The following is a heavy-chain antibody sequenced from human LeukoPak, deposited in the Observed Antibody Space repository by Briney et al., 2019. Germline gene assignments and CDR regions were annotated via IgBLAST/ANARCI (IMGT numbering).Heavy chain of an antibody. D-gene: IGHD3-22*01. CDR3: ARDRGITMIVDY. V-gene: IGHV4-59*01. J-gene: IGHJ4*02. CDR1: GGSISSYY. CDR2: IYYSGST. Sequence: SETLSPTCTVSGGSISSYYWSWIRQPPGKGLEWIGYIYYSGSTNYNPSLKSRVTISVDTSKNQFSLKLSSVTAADTAVYYCARDRGITMIVDYWGQGTLVTVSS.